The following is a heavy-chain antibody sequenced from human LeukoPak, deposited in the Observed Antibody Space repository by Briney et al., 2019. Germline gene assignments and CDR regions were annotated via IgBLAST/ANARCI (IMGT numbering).Heavy chain of an antibody. CDR1: GPSFSGYY. V-gene: IGHV4-34*01. D-gene: IGHD2-15*01. CDR3: ARAVIVVAAATQRNWFDP. Sequence: SETLSLTCAVDGPSFSGYYWTWIRQTPGKGLEWNGEINHSGITDYNPSLRSRVTISVDTSKNQFSLKLSSVTAADTAIYYCARAVIVVAAATQRNWFDPWGQGTLVTVSS. J-gene: IGHJ5*02. CDR2: INHSGIT.